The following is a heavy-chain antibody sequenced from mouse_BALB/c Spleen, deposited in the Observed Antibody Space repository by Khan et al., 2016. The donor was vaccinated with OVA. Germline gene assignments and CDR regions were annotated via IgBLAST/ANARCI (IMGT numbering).Heavy chain of an antibody. V-gene: IGHV3-2*02. CDR2: ISYSGNT. J-gene: IGHJ3*01. CDR1: GYSITSEYA. D-gene: IGHD2-4*01. CDR3: ARKDYYDYDPFPY. Sequence: EVQLVESGPGLVKPSQSLSLTCTVTGYSITSEYAWNWLRQFPGNKLEWMGYISYSGNTRYNPSLKSRISITRDTSKNQFFLQLNSVTTEDTAKYYCARKDYYDYDPFPYGGQGTLVTVSA.